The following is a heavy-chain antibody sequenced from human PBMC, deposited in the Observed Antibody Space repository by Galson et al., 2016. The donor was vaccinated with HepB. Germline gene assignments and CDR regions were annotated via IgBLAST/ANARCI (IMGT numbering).Heavy chain of an antibody. CDR1: RGAIRSTYY. CDR3: AKTARNTSARDDAFDI. CDR2: IYYTGST. Sequence: TLSLTCTVSRGAIRSTYYWAWIRQHPGRGLEWIGYIYYTGSTFYNPSLEGRLTISVDTSNNRFSLKLTSVTAADTALYYCAKTARNTSARDDAFDIWGHGTTVTVS. V-gene: IGHV4-31*03. J-gene: IGHJ3*02. D-gene: IGHD1/OR15-1a*01.